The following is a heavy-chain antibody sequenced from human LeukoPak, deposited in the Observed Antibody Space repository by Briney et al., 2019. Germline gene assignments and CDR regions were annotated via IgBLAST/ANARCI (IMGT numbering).Heavy chain of an antibody. J-gene: IGHJ3*02. CDR3: ARDGHSSSSEAFDI. Sequence: SETLSLICTVSGYAIISGGFSWNWIRQPPGKGLEWIGYIYHSGSTYYNPSLKSRVTISVDRSKNQFSLKLSSVTAADTAVYYCARDGHSSSSEAFDIWGQGTMVTVSS. D-gene: IGHD6-6*01. CDR1: GYAIISGGFS. CDR2: IYHSGST. V-gene: IGHV4-30-2*01.